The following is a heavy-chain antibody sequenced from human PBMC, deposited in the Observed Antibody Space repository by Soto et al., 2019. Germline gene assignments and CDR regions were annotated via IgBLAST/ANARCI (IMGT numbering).Heavy chain of an antibody. Sequence: EVQLVESGGGLVKPGGSLRLSCAASGFTFSSYSMNWVRQAPGKGLEWVSSISSSSSYIYYADSVKGRFTISRDNAENSLYLQMNSLRAEDTAVYYCAIGVGGTVTQYEDYWGQGTLVTVSS. CDR3: AIGVGGTVTQYEDY. CDR1: GFTFSSYS. CDR2: ISSSSSYI. J-gene: IGHJ4*02. V-gene: IGHV3-21*01. D-gene: IGHD4-17*01.